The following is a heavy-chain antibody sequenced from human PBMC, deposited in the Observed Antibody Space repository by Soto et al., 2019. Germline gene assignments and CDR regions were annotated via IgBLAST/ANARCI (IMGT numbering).Heavy chain of an antibody. CDR3: ARAHGITIFGVVIEYYYYGMDV. Sequence: LSLTCAVYGGSFSGYCWSWIRQPPGKGLEWIGEINHSGSTNYNPSLKSRVTISVDTSKNQFSLKLSSVTAADTAVYYCARAHGITIFGVVIEYYYYGMDVWGQGTTVTVAS. D-gene: IGHD3-3*01. CDR2: INHSGST. CDR1: GGSFSGYC. J-gene: IGHJ6*02. V-gene: IGHV4-34*01.